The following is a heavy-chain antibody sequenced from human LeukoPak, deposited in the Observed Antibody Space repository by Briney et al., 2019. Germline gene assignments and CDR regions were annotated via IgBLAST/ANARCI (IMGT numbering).Heavy chain of an antibody. Sequence: PGGSLRLSCAATGFTFSSYSMNWVRQAPGKGPEWVSYISSSSSTIYYADSVKGRFTISRDNAKNSLYLQMNSLRAEDTAVYYCARENDYWGQGSLVTVSS. J-gene: IGHJ4*02. CDR3: ARENDY. CDR2: ISSSSSTI. CDR1: GFTFSSYS. V-gene: IGHV3-48*01.